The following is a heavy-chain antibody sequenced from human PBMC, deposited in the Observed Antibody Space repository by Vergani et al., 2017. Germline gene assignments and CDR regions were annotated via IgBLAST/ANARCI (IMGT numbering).Heavy chain of an antibody. CDR2: ITYKGHKK. V-gene: IGHV3-30*03. J-gene: IGHJ5*01. Sequence: QAQSVESGGGVVRPGKSLRLSCVDSRLTFDAWGMHWVRRAPGKGLEWVATITYKGHKKDYADSVKGRFFISRDNSKKTLFLQMNLLTLADTAVYYCARDDAFPRRGFEFRGQGTLVTVSS. CDR1: RLTFDAWG. CDR3: ARDDAFPRRGFEF.